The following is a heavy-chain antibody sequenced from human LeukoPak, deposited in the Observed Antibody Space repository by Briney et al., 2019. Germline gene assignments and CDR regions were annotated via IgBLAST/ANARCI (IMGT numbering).Heavy chain of an antibody. J-gene: IGHJ4*02. Sequence: ASVTVSCTASGYIFTDYYMHWVRQAPGQELGWMGRINPNSGGTNYEQKFQGRVTMTRDTSISTAYTELSSLRAEDTAVYYCAKGPVPVGDPFCDHWGQGTLVTVSS. CDR3: AKGPVPVGDPFCDH. V-gene: IGHV1/OR15-1*01. D-gene: IGHD3-3*01. CDR1: GYIFTDYY. CDR2: INPNSGGT.